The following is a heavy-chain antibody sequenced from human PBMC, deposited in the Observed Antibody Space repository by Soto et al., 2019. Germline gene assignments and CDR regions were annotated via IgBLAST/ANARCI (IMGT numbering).Heavy chain of an antibody. CDR3: ARLGGVTTVTTIWFDP. J-gene: IGHJ5*02. V-gene: IGHV4-59*01. Sequence: SETLSLTCTVSGASISSYYLSWIRHPPGKGLEWIGYIYYSGSTNYNPSLKSRVTISVDTSKNQFSLKLSSVTAADTAVYYCARLGGVTTVTTIWFDPWGQGTLVTVSS. CDR2: IYYSGST. CDR1: GASISSYY. D-gene: IGHD4-4*01.